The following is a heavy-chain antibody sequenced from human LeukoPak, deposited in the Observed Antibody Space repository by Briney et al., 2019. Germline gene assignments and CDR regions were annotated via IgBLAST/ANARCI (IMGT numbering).Heavy chain of an antibody. J-gene: IGHJ4*02. Sequence: GGSLRLSCAASGFTFSSYTMSWVRQAPGKGLEWVSVIYVGGNTYYADSVKGRFTISRDNPKNTLYLQMNSLRAEDTAVYYCARGDGYNFFDFWGQGTLVTVSS. CDR3: ARGDGYNFFDF. D-gene: IGHD5-24*01. V-gene: IGHV3-66*02. CDR1: GFTFSSYT. CDR2: IYVGGNT.